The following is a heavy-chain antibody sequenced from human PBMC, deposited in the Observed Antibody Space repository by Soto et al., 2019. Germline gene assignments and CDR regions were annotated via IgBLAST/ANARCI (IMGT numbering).Heavy chain of an antibody. V-gene: IGHV3-11*06. D-gene: IGHD7-27*01. CDR1: GFTFSDYY. CDR3: ARGLGNIENYCYGMDV. Sequence: GGSLRLSCAASGFTFSDYYMSWIRQAPGKGLEWVSYISSSSSYTNYADSVKGRFTISRDNAKNSLYLQMNSLRAEDTAVYYCARGLGNIENYCYGMDVWGQGTTVTVSS. CDR2: ISSSSSYT. J-gene: IGHJ6*02.